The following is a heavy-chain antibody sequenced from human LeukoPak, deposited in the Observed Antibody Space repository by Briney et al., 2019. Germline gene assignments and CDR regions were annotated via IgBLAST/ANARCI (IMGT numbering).Heavy chain of an antibody. Sequence: ASVKVSCEASGYTFTSYYMHWVRQAPGQGLEWIGIINPSGGYTNYAQKFQGRVTMTRDTSTSTVYMELSSLRSEDTAVYYCARGEGGYVDYWGQGTLVTVSS. CDR2: INPSGGYT. V-gene: IGHV1-46*01. CDR1: GYTFTSYY. D-gene: IGHD3-22*01. CDR3: ARGEGGYVDY. J-gene: IGHJ4*02.